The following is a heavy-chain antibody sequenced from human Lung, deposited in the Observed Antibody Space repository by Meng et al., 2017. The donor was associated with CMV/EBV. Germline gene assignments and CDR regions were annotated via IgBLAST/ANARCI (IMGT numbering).Heavy chain of an antibody. CDR1: GGSFSGYY. D-gene: IGHD2/OR15-2a*01. CDR2: INHSGST. V-gene: IGHV4-34*01. J-gene: IGHJ4*02. Sequence: SETLSLTCAVYGGSFSGYYWSWIRQPPGKGLEWIGEINHSGSTNYNPSLKSRVTISVDTSKNQFSLKLSSVTAADTAVYYCARGFQGNVWGQGTLVTVSS. CDR3: ARGFQGNV.